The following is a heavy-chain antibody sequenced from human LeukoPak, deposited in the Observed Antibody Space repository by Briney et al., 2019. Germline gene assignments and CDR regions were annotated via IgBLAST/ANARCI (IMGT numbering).Heavy chain of an antibody. CDR2: IDWDDDK. D-gene: IGHD4-17*01. CDR3: ARILTTVTHDAFDI. J-gene: IGHJ3*02. V-gene: IGHV2-70*11. Sequence: SGPALVKSTQTLTLTCTFSGFSLSTSGMCVSWIRQPPGKALEWLARIDWDDDKYYSTSLKTRLTISKDTSKDQVVLTMTNMDPVDTATYYCARILTTVTHDAFDIWGQGTMVTVSS. CDR1: GFSLSTSGMC.